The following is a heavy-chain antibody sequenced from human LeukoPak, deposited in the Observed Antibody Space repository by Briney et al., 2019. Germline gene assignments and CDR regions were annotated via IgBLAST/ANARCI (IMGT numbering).Heavy chain of an antibody. CDR1: GFTFSSYA. Sequence: PGGSLRLSCAASGFTFSSYAMSWVRQAPGKGLEWVSAISGSGGSTYYADSVKGRFTISRDNPKNTLYLQMNSLRAEDTAVYYCAKVGSYDSSGCFDYWGQGTLVTVSS. CDR3: AKVGSYDSSGCFDY. CDR2: ISGSGGST. V-gene: IGHV3-23*01. J-gene: IGHJ4*02. D-gene: IGHD3-22*01.